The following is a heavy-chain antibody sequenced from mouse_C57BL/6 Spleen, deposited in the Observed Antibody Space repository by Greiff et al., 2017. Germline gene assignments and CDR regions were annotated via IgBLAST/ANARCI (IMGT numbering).Heavy chain of an antibody. Sequence: VKLQESGAELVRPGASVTLSCKASGYTFTDYEMHWVKQTPVHGLEWIGAIDPETGGTAYNQKFKGKAILTADKSSSTAYMELRSLTSEDSAVYYCTRYSNYLFAYWGQGTLVTVSA. CDR1: GYTFTDYE. V-gene: IGHV1-15*01. J-gene: IGHJ3*01. CDR2: IDPETGGT. D-gene: IGHD2-5*01. CDR3: TRYSNYLFAY.